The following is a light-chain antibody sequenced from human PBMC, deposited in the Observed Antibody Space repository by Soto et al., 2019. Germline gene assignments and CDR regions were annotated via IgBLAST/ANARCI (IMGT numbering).Light chain of an antibody. CDR2: EVS. CDR3: SSYTSSSTVI. J-gene: IGLJ2*01. V-gene: IGLV2-14*01. Sequence: QSALTQPASVSGSPGQSITISCTGTSSDLGDYSYVSWYQQYPGKAPKLMIFEVSNRPSGVSNRFSGSKSGNTASLTISGLQAEDEADYFCSSYTSSSTVIFGGGTKLTVL. CDR1: SSDLGDYSY.